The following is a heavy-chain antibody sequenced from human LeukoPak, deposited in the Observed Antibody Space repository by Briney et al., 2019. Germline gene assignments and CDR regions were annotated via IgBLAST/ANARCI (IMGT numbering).Heavy chain of an antibody. CDR1: GGSISSYY. J-gene: IGHJ4*02. CDR3: ARGAQLSTVTTTSLDY. D-gene: IGHD4-11*01. Sequence: SETLSLTCTVSGGSISSYYWSWIRQPPGKGLEWIGYIYYSGSTNYNPSLKSRVTISVDTSKNQFSLKLSSVTAADTAVYYCARGAQLSTVTTTSLDYWGQGTLVTVSS. V-gene: IGHV4-59*12. CDR2: IYYSGST.